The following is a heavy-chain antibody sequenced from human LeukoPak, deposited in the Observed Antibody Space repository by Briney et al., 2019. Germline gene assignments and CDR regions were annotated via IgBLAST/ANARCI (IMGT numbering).Heavy chain of an antibody. V-gene: IGHV4-59*01. Sequence: KASETLSLTCTVSGGSISSYYWSWIRQPPGKGLEWIGYIYYSGSTNYNPSLKSRVTISVDTSKNQFSLKLSSVTAADTAVYYCAREAGYYYDSSGDYNWFDPWGQGTLVTVSS. CDR2: IYYSGST. CDR1: GGSISSYY. D-gene: IGHD3-22*01. CDR3: AREAGYYYDSSGDYNWFDP. J-gene: IGHJ5*02.